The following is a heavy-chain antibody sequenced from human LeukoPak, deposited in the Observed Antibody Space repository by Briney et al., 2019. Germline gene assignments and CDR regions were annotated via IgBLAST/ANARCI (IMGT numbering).Heavy chain of an antibody. CDR3: AGYHAYGVATPPLGY. J-gene: IGHJ4*02. CDR1: GGSISSYY. CDR2: IYYSGST. Sequence: SETLSLTCTVSGGSISSYYWSWIRQPPGKGLEWIGYIYYSGSTNYNPSLKSRVTISVDTSKNQFSLKLSSVTAADTAVYYCAGYHAYGVATPPLGYWGQGTLVTVSS. V-gene: IGHV4-59*08. D-gene: IGHD5-12*01.